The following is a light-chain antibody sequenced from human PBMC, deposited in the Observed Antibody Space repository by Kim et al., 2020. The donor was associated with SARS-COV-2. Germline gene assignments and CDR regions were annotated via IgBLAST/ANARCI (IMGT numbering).Light chain of an antibody. CDR3: QVWDSSSDHRV. V-gene: IGLV3-21*04. J-gene: IGLJ3*02. Sequence: SYELTQPPSVSVAPGKTARITCGGNNIGSKSVHWYQQKPGQAPVLVSYYDSNRPSGIPERFSGSNSGNTATLTISRVEAGDEADYYCQVWDSSSDHRVFG. CDR2: YDS. CDR1: NIGSKS.